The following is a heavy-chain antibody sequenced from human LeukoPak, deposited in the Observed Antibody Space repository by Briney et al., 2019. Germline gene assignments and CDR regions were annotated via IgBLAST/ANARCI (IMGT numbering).Heavy chain of an antibody. CDR1: GFPFSDYV. Sequence: GGSLRLSCAASGFPFSDYVMQWVRQAPGKGLEWVAVIRYDGNNKYYADSVKGRFTISRDNAENSLYLQMNSLRAEDTAVYYCAREHYFYHMDGWGKGTTVTVSS. CDR2: IRYDGNNK. J-gene: IGHJ6*03. CDR3: AREHYFYHMDG. V-gene: IGHV3-33*01.